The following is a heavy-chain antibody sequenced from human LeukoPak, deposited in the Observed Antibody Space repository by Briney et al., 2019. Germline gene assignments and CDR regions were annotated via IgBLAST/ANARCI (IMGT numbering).Heavy chain of an antibody. CDR3: TRHVYDSSGYQNFDY. CDR1: GFTFSGSA. J-gene: IGHJ4*02. V-gene: IGHV3-73*01. Sequence: GGSLKLSCAASGFTFSGSAMHWVRQASGKGLEWVGRIRSKANSYATAYAASVKGRFTISRDDSKNTAYLQMNSLKTEDTAVYYCTRHVYDSSGYQNFDYWGQGTLVTVSS. D-gene: IGHD3-22*01. CDR2: IRSKANSYAT.